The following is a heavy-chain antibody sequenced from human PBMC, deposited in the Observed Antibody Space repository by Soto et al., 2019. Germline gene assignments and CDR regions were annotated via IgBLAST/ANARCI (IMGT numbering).Heavy chain of an antibody. CDR1: GGSISSYY. J-gene: IGHJ4*02. CDR2: IYYSGST. D-gene: IGHD3-22*01. Sequence: PSETLSLTCTVSGGSISSYYWSWIRQPPGKGLEWIGYIYYSGSTNYNPSLKSRVTISVDTSENQFSLKLSSVTAADTAVYYCARVSHGDSSGYPFDYWGQGTLVTVSS. CDR3: ARVSHGDSSGYPFDY. V-gene: IGHV4-59*01.